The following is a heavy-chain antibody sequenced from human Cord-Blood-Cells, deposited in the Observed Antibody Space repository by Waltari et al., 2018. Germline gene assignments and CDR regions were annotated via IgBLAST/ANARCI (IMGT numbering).Heavy chain of an antibody. V-gene: IGHV5-51*01. J-gene: IGHJ6*04. CDR2: IYPGDSDT. CDR1: GYSFTSYW. D-gene: IGHD3-16*01. Sequence: EVQLVQSGAEVKKPGESLKISCKGSGYSFTSYWIGWVRQMPGKGLELIGIIYPGDSDTRYSPSFQGQVTISADKSISTAYLQWSSLKASDTAMYYCARSRDYTFLGRDVWGKGTTVTVSS. CDR3: ARSRDYTFLGRDV.